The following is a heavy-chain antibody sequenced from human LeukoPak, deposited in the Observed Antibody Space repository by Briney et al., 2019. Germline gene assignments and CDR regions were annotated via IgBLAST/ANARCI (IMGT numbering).Heavy chain of an antibody. CDR2: IYTSGST. Sequence: KPSETLSLTCTVSGYSISSGYYWGWIRQPPGKGLEWIGRIYTSGSTNYNPSLKSRVTISVDTSKNQFSLKLSSVTAADTAVYYCARHTPRYYYMDVWGKGTTVTVSS. CDR1: GYSISSGYY. CDR3: ARHTPRYYYMDV. V-gene: IGHV4-38-2*02. J-gene: IGHJ6*03.